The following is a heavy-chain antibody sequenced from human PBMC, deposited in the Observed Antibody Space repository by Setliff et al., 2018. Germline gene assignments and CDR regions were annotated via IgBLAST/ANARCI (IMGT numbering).Heavy chain of an antibody. D-gene: IGHD6-19*01. CDR3: ARGVSSVSWTPRY. Sequence: SETLSLTCNVSGDSLNDNHWTWIRQPPGKGLEWIGYIYTSGGTNYNPSLKSRVTISVDMSKNQFSLKLSSVIAADTAVYYCARGVSSVSWTPRYWGRGILVTVS. CDR2: IYTSGGT. J-gene: IGHJ4*02. CDR1: GDSLNDNH. V-gene: IGHV4-4*08.